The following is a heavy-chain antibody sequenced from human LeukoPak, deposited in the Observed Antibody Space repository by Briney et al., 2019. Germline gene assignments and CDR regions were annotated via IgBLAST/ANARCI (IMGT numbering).Heavy chain of an antibody. D-gene: IGHD2-15*01. CDR2: MNPNSGNT. Sequence: ASVKVSCKASGYTFTSYDINWVRQATGQGLEWMGWMNPNSGNTGYAQKFQGRVTMTRNTSISTAYMELSSLRSEDTAVYYCARGESVVVAATLDYWGQGTLVTVSS. CDR3: ARGESVVVAATLDY. CDR1: GYTFTSYD. V-gene: IGHV1-8*01. J-gene: IGHJ4*02.